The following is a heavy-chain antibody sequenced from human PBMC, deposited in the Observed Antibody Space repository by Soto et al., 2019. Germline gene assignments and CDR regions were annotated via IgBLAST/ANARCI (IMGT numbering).Heavy chain of an antibody. CDR2: IIPILGIA. CDR3: AREFGRDGDLYNWFDP. V-gene: IGHV1-69*08. D-gene: IGHD4-17*01. CDR1: VGTFSSYT. J-gene: IGHJ5*02. Sequence: QVQLVQSGAEVNKPGSSVKVSCKASVGTFSSYTISWVRQSPGQGLEWMGRIIPILGIANYAQKFQGRVTITADKSTSTAYMELSSLRSEDTAVYYCAREFGRDGDLYNWFDPWGQGTLVTVSS.